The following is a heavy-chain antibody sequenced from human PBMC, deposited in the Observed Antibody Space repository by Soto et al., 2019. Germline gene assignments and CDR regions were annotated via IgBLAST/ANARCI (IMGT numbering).Heavy chain of an antibody. Sequence: QVQLVQSGAEVNEPGASVKVSCKASGYTFTSYAINWVRQAPGQGLEWMGWISAYTGNSNYTQNLQGRVTMTADTSTNTAYVERRSLRSDDTAFYYCAVDSSGYFVSWGSPVNGYFQDWGQGTLVTVSS. CDR1: GYTFTSYA. D-gene: IGHD3-22*01. J-gene: IGHJ1*01. CDR2: ISAYTGNS. V-gene: IGHV1-18*01. CDR3: AVDSSGYFVSWGSPVNGYFQD.